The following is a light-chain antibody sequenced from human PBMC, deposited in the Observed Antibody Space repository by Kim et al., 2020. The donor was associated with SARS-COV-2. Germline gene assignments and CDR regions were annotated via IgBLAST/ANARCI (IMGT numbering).Light chain of an antibody. Sequence: EIVLTQSPGTLSLSPGERATLSCRASQSVSSSYLAWYQQKPGQPPRLLMYATSSRATGIPDRFIGSGSGTDFTLTISRLEPEDFAVYYCQHYGSSPRTFGPGTKVDIK. J-gene: IGKJ3*01. CDR2: ATS. V-gene: IGKV3-20*01. CDR3: QHYGSSPRT. CDR1: QSVSSSY.